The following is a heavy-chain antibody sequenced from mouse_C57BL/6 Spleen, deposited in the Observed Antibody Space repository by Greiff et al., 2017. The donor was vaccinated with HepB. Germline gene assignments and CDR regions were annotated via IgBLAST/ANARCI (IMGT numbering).Heavy chain of an antibody. CDR2: ISYSGST. V-gene: IGHV3-1*01. D-gene: IGHD1-1*01. J-gene: IGHJ1*03. CDR1: GYSITSGYD. Sequence: EVKVVESGPGMVKPSQSLSLTCTVTGYSITSGYDWHWIRHFPGNKLEWMGYISYSGSTNYNPSLKSRISITHDTSKNHFFLKLNSVTTEDTATYYCARGDYYGSNWYFDVWGTGTTVTVSS. CDR3: ARGDYYGSNWYFDV.